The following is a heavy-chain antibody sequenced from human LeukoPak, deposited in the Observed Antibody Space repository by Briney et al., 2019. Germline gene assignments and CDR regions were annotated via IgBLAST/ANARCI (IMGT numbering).Heavy chain of an antibody. D-gene: IGHD6-19*01. V-gene: IGHV1-69*13. J-gene: IGHJ4*02. CDR1: GYTFTSYG. Sequence: GASVKVSCKASGYTFTSYGISWVRQAPGQGLERMGGIIPIFGTANYAQKFQGRVTITADESTSTAYMELSSLRSEDTAVYYCAREASSGWYLVYWGQGTLVTVSS. CDR2: IIPIFGTA. CDR3: AREASSGWYLVY.